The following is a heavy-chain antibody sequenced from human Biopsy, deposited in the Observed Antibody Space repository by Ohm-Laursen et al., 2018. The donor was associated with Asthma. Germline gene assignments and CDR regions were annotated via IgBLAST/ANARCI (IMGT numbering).Heavy chain of an antibody. J-gene: IGHJ6*02. CDR2: LIPVLGTP. Sequence: SLVKVSCKASGDSFSNYAISWVRQAPGQGLEWMGGLIPVLGTPDHAQMFEGRVTITADESTSTAYKELSSLSSEDTAVYYCARGYSGSDRIVYYYSGLEVWGQGTTVTVSS. CDR3: ARGYSGSDRIVYYYSGLEV. CDR1: GDSFSNYA. V-gene: IGHV1-69*01. D-gene: IGHD5-12*01.